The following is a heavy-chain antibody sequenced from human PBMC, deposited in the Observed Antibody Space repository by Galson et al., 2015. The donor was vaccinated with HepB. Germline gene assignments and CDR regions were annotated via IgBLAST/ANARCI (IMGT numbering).Heavy chain of an antibody. Sequence: QSGAEVKKPGESLKISCTGSGYSFTSYWIGWVRQMPGKGLEWMGIIYPGDSDTRYSPSFQGQVTISADKSISTAYLQWSSLKASDTAMYYCARKGSSSGGRRYYYYMDVWGKGTTVTVSS. D-gene: IGHD6-13*01. CDR1: GYSFTSYW. J-gene: IGHJ6*03. V-gene: IGHV5-51*03. CDR3: ARKGSSSGGRRYYYYMDV. CDR2: IYPGDSDT.